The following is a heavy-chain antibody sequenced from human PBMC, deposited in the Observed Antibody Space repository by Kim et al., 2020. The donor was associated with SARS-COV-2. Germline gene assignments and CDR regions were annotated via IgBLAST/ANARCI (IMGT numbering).Heavy chain of an antibody. Sequence: SETLSLTCTVSGGSISSGGYYWSWIRQHPGKGLEWIGYIYYSGSTYYNPSLKSRVTISVDTSKNQFSLKLSSVTAADTAVYYCARDSVWGEVPTPYRQFYYYGMDVWGQGTTVTVSS. CDR2: IYYSGST. CDR3: ARDSVWGEVPTPYRQFYYYGMDV. J-gene: IGHJ6*02. V-gene: IGHV4-31*03. CDR1: GGSISSGGYY. D-gene: IGHD3-10*01.